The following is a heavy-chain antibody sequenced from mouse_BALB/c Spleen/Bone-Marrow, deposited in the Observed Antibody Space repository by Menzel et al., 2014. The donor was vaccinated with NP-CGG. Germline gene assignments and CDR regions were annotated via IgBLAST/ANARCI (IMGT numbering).Heavy chain of an antibody. V-gene: IGHV1-7*01. CDR1: GYTFTNYW. CDR3: ARIYYYGRGY. D-gene: IGHD1-1*01. J-gene: IGHJ2*01. CDR2: INPSTGYT. Sequence: QVQLQQSGAELAKPGASVKMSCKASGYTFTNYWMHWVKQRPGQGLEWTGYINPSTGYTEYNQKFKDKATLTADKSSSTAYMQLSSLTSEDSAVYYCARIYYYGRGYWGQGTTLTVSP.